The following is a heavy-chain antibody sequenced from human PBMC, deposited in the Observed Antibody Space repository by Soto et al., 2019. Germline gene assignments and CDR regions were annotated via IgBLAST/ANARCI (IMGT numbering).Heavy chain of an antibody. CDR2: VYNSGST. J-gene: IGHJ4*02. CDR3: ARYRREAVAGYTLDN. CDR1: GGSISSNY. V-gene: IGHV4-59*01. Sequence: SETLSLTCTVSGGSISSNYWTWIRQPPAKGLEWTGNVYNSGSTNYNPSLKSQVTISEDASKSQFSLKVNSMTAADTARYYCARYRREAVAGYTLDNWGQGISVTVSS. D-gene: IGHD6-13*01.